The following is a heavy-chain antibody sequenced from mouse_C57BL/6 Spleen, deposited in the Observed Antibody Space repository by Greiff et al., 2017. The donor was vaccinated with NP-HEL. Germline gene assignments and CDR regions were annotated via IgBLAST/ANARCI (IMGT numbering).Heavy chain of an antibody. V-gene: IGHV1-80*01. CDR1: GYAFSSYW. J-gene: IGHJ1*03. D-gene: IGHD1-1*01. CDR2: IYPGDGDT. CDR3: ARVTDYYGSTYWYFDV. Sequence: QVQLKESGAELVKPGASVKISCKASGYAFSSYWMNWVKQRPGKGLEWIGQIYPGDGDTNYNGKFKGKATLTADKSSSTAYMQLSSLTSEDSAVYFCARVTDYYGSTYWYFDVWGTGTTVTVSS.